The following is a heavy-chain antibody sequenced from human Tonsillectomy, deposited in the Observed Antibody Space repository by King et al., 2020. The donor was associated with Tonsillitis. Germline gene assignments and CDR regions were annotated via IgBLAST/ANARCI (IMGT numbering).Heavy chain of an antibody. V-gene: IGHV3-23*04. CDR1: GFTFSSYG. CDR3: AKREGAFDI. Sequence: VQLVESGGGLVQPGGSLRLSCAASGFTFSSYGMSWVRQAPGKGLEWVSAISGSGGTTYYADSVKGRVTSSRDNAKNTLYLQMNSLRAEDTAVYYCAKREGAFDIWGQGTMVTVSS. CDR2: ISGSGGTT. J-gene: IGHJ3*02.